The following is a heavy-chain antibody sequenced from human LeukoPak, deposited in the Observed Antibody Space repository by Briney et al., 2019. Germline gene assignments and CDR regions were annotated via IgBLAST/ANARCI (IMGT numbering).Heavy chain of an antibody. CDR3: ARPGRWLLAADAFDI. CDR2: IYPGDSDT. CDR1: GYSFTSYW. V-gene: IGHV5-51*01. D-gene: IGHD5-24*01. Sequence: ESLKISCKGSGYSFTSYWIGWVRQMPGKRLEWRGIIYPGDSDTRYIPPFQGQLTISADKSISTAYLQWSSLKASDTAMYSCARPGRWLLAADAFDIWGQGTMVTVSS. J-gene: IGHJ3*02.